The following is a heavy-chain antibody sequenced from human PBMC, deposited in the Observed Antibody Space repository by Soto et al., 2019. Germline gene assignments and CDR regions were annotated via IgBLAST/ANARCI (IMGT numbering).Heavy chain of an antibody. CDR1: GFTFTSSA. Sequence: GASVKVSCKASGFTFTSSAVQWVRQARGQRLEWIGWIVVGSGNTNYAQKFQERVTITRDMSTSTAYMELSSLRSEDTAVYYCAAGLRYDSSGYYLYNWFDPWGQGTLVTVS. CDR2: IVVGSGNT. J-gene: IGHJ5*02. CDR3: AAGLRYDSSGYYLYNWFDP. D-gene: IGHD3-22*01. V-gene: IGHV1-58*01.